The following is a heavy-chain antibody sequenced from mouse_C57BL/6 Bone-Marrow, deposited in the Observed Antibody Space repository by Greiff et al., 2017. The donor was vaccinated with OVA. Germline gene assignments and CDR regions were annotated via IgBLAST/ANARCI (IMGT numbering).Heavy chain of an antibody. CDR1: GYTFTSYW. CDR2: IDPSDSYT. V-gene: IGHV1-69*01. J-gene: IGHJ2*01. D-gene: IGHD1-1*01. Sequence: QVQLQQPGAELVMPGASVKLSCKASGYTFTSYWMHWVKQRPGQGLEWIGEIDPSDSYTNYNQKFKGKSTLNVDKSSSTAYMQLSSLTSEDSAVYYCARLANHYYGSSYLDYWGQGTTLTVSS. CDR3: ARLANHYYGSSYLDY.